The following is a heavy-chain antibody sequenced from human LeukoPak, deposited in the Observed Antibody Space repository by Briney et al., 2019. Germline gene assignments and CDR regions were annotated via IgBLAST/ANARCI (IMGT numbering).Heavy chain of an antibody. Sequence: ASVKVSCKASGYTFTDYYMHWARQAPGQGLEWMGWINPNSGGTNYGQKFQGRVTMTRDTSISTAYMELSRLRSDDTAVYYCARGHYYSDGRYPLHYWGQGTLVTVSS. CDR1: GYTFTDYY. J-gene: IGHJ4*02. CDR2: INPNSGGT. V-gene: IGHV1-2*02. CDR3: ARGHYYSDGRYPLHY. D-gene: IGHD3-22*01.